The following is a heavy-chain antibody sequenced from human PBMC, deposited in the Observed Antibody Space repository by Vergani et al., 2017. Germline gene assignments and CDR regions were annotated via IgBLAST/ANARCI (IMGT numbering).Heavy chain of an antibody. D-gene: IGHD2-15*01. CDR1: GYSFNSDW. V-gene: IGHV5-51*01. Sequence: EVQLVQSGAEVKKPGESLKISCKGSGYSFNSDWIGWVRQMPGKGLEWMGIIYPGDYETRYSPSFQGQVTISVDKSISTAYLLWSSLKASDSAMYYCARVPTEGCRGSSCHYGMDVWGQGTTVIVSS. J-gene: IGHJ6*02. CDR2: IYPGDYET. CDR3: ARVPTEGCRGSSCHYGMDV.